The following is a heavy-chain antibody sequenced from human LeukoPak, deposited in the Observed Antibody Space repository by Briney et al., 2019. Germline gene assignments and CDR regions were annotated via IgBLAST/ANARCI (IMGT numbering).Heavy chain of an antibody. V-gene: IGHV1-3*01. Sequence: ASVKVSCKASGYTFTSYAMHWVRQAPGQRLEWMGWINAGNGNTKYSQKFQGRVTITRDTSASTAYMELSSLRSEDTAVYYCARDDQYYDFWSGYRNWFDPWGQGTLVTVSS. CDR2: INAGNGNT. J-gene: IGHJ5*02. D-gene: IGHD3-3*01. CDR1: GYTFTSYA. CDR3: ARDDQYYDFWSGYRNWFDP.